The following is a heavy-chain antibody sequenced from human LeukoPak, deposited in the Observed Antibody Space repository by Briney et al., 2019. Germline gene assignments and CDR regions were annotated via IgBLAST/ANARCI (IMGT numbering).Heavy chain of an antibody. Sequence: GGSLRLSCAASGFTFSSYSMNWVRQAPGKGLEWVSSISSSSSYIYYADSVKGRFTISRDNAKNSLYLQMNSLRAEDTAVYYCARDQGPFGHGEGFNAFDIWGQGTMVTVSS. J-gene: IGHJ3*02. V-gene: IGHV3-21*01. CDR2: ISSSSSYI. D-gene: IGHD4-17*01. CDR1: GFTFSSYS. CDR3: ARDQGPFGHGEGFNAFDI.